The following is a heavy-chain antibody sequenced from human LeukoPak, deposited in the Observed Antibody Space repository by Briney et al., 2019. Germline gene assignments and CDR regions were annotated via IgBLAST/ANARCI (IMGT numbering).Heavy chain of an antibody. D-gene: IGHD1-7*01. CDR1: GFTFSSYS. J-gene: IGHJ3*02. Sequence: PGGSLRLSCAASGFTFSSYSMNWVRQAPGKGLEWVSVIYSGGSTYYADSVKGRFTISRDNSKNTLYLQMNSLRAEDTAVYYCARNGGNYGDAFDIWGQGTMVTASS. CDR3: ARNGGNYGDAFDI. V-gene: IGHV3-53*01. CDR2: IYSGGST.